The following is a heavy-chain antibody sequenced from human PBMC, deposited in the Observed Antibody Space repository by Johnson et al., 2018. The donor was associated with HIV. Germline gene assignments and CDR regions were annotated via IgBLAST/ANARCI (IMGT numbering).Heavy chain of an antibody. CDR2: IWFDGTNK. Sequence: QVQLVESGGGVVQPGGSLRLSCAASGFTFSNYDMHWVRQAPGKGLEWVAVIWFDGTNKYYADSVRGRFTISRDNAKNTLYLQMNSLRAEDTAVYYCARGAPDYYAIPKNAFDIWGQGTMVTVSS. CDR1: GFTFSNYD. D-gene: IGHD2-8*01. V-gene: IGHV3-33*01. J-gene: IGHJ3*02. CDR3: ARGAPDYYAIPKNAFDI.